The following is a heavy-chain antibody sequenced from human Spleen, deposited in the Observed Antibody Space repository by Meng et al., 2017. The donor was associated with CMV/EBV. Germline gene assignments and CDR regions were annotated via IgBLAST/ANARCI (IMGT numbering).Heavy chain of an antibody. Sequence: PQLKESGPGLGKPSETLSLTCTGSGGSISSSSYYWAWIRQPPGEGLEWIGSVVYSGTTYYTSSLKSRVSISVDTSKNQFSLKLSSVTAADTAVYYCARHHHSPTFDYWGQGTLVTVSS. CDR1: GGSISSSSYY. J-gene: IGHJ4*02. V-gene: IGHV4-39*01. CDR2: VVYSGTT. CDR3: ARHHHSPTFDY. D-gene: IGHD1-14*01.